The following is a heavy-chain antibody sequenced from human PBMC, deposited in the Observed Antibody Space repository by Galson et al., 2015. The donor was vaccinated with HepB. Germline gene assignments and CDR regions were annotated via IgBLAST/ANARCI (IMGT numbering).Heavy chain of an antibody. CDR3: ARGNWEPLES. Sequence: SLRLSCAASGFTFSNYWMHWVRQVPGKGLEWISDISPDGRRTRYAASVKGRFTISRDNAKNTLSLQMSSLRAEDTAVYYCARGNWEPLESWGQGTLVTVSS. CDR1: GFTFSNYW. V-gene: IGHV3-74*01. J-gene: IGHJ4*02. D-gene: IGHD1-1*01. CDR2: ISPDGRRT.